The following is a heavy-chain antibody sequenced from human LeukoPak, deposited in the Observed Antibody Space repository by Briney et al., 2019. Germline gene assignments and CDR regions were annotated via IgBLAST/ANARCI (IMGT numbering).Heavy chain of an antibody. CDR1: GYSFSNYW. CDR2: IYPGDSDT. J-gene: IGHJ4*02. V-gene: IGHV5-51*01. CDR3: ARHFDYVWGSYADY. D-gene: IGHD3-16*01. Sequence: KPGESLKISCEGSGYSFSNYWIAWVRQVPGKGLEWMGTIYPGDSDTRYSPSFQGQVTISADKSIRIAYLQWSSLKASDTAMYYCARHFDYVWGSYADYWGQGTLVTVSS.